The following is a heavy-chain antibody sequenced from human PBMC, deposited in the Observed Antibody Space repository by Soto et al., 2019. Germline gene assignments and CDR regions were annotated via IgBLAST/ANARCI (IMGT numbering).Heavy chain of an antibody. CDR1: GGSVSSAGYY. J-gene: IGHJ4*02. D-gene: IGHD2-15*01. V-gene: IGHV4-31*03. CDR3: ARDMPGYCSGDSCYSGVDY. Sequence: SETLSLTCTVSGGSVSSAGYYWSWIRQHPGGGLEWIGYIYYSGSTDYNPSLKSRVTISVDMSKNQFPLKLRSVTAADTAVYYCARDMPGYCSGDSCYSGVDYGGKGTRVTVPS. CDR2: IYYSGST.